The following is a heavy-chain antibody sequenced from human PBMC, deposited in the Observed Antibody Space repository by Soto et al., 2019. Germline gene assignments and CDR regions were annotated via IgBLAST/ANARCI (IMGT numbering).Heavy chain of an antibody. CDR3: ARAQGAYYYDSSGYHFDY. V-gene: IGHV4-59*01. CDR2: IYYSGST. D-gene: IGHD3-22*01. J-gene: IGHJ4*02. Sequence: PSETLSLTCTVSGGSISSYYWSWIRQPPGKGLEWIGYIYYSGSTNYNPSLKSRVTISVDTSKNQFSLKLSSVTAADTAVYYCARAQGAYYYDSSGYHFDYWGQGTLVTVSS. CDR1: GGSISSYY.